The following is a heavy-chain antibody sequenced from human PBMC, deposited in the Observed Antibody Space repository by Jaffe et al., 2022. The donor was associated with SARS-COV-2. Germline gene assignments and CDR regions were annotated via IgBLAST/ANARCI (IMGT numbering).Heavy chain of an antibody. Sequence: EVQLLESGGGLVQPGGSLRLSCAASGFTFSSYAMSWVRQAPGKGLEWVSAISGSGGSTYYADSVKGRFTISRDNSKNTLYLQMNSLRAEDTAVYYCAKGRLPKQRVATIHYYYGMDVWGQGTTVTVSS. CDR3: AKGRLPKQRVATIHYYYGMDV. D-gene: IGHD5-12*01. CDR2: ISGSGGST. V-gene: IGHV3-23*01. CDR1: GFTFSSYA. J-gene: IGHJ6*02.